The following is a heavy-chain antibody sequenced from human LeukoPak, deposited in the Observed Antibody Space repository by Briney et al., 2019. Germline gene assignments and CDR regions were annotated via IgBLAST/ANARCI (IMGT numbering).Heavy chain of an antibody. J-gene: IGHJ6*03. CDR2: INWNGGST. CDR1: GFTFDDHG. Sequence: PGGSLRLSCVASGFTFDDHGMGWVRQAPGKGLEWVSGINWNGGSTGYADSVTGRFTISRDNAKNSPFLQMNSLRVEDTALYYCARMAGAGYYFYMDVWGKGTTVTVSS. V-gene: IGHV3-20*04. D-gene: IGHD6-19*01. CDR3: ARMAGAGYYFYMDV.